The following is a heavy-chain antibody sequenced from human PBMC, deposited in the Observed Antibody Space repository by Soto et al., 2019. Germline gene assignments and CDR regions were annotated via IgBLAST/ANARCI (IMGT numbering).Heavy chain of an antibody. CDR1: GLTVSGKKY. Sequence: GGPLRLSCAAFGLTVSGKKYVAWVRQAPGKGLEWVSALYDVDGSFYADSVKGRFTTSSDSSKTTVYLQMNGLRPDDTAVYYCATWHEREHAYDVWGQGTTVTVSS. CDR2: LYDVDGS. V-gene: IGHV3-53*01. J-gene: IGHJ3*01. CDR3: ATWHEREHAYDV. D-gene: IGHD1-1*01.